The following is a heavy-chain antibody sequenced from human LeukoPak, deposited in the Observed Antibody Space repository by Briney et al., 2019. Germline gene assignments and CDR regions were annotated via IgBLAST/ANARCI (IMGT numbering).Heavy chain of an antibody. V-gene: IGHV3-23*01. D-gene: IGHD3-3*01. J-gene: IGHJ5*02. CDR3: ANLRFLKGWFDP. Sequence: GGSLRLSCAASGFAFSSSAIFWVRQAPGKGLEWVSAISGSAGSTYYADSVKGRFTISRDNSKNTLYLQMNSLRAEDTAVYYCANLRFLKGWFDPWGQGTLVTVSS. CDR2: ISGSAGST. CDR1: GFAFSSSA.